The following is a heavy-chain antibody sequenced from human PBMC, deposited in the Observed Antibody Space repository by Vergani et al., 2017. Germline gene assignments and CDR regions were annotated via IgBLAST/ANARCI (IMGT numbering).Heavy chain of an antibody. V-gene: IGHV4-59*01. D-gene: IGHD1-26*01. Sequence: QVQLRQWGAGLVKPSETLSLTCTVSGGSISSYYWSWIRQPPGKGLEWIGYIYYSGSTNYNPSLKSRVTISVDTSKNQFSLKLSSVTAADTAVYYCARGGEWELLENYFDYWGQGTLVTVSS. J-gene: IGHJ4*02. CDR3: ARGGEWELLENYFDY. CDR2: IYYSGST. CDR1: GGSISSYY.